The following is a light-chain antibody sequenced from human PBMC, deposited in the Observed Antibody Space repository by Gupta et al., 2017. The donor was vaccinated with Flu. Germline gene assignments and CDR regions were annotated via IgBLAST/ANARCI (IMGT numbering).Light chain of an antibody. V-gene: IGLV3-19*01. Sequence: SSELTQDPAVSVALGQTVRITCQGDSLRSYYASWYQQKPGQAPVLVIYGKNNRPSGIPDRFSGSSSGNTAALTITGAQAEEEADYYCNSRDSRGNNLVVFGGGTKLTVL. CDR1: SLRSYY. CDR2: GKN. J-gene: IGLJ2*01. CDR3: NSRDSRGNNLVV.